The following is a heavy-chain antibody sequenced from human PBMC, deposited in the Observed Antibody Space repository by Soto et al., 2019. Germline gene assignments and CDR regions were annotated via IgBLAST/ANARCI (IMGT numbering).Heavy chain of an antibody. Sequence: PSETLSLTCTVSGGSISSYYWNWIRQPPGKGLEWIGFIYYSGSTNYNPSLKSRVTISVDTSKNQFSLKLSSVTAADTAVYYCARHRDGYLWYVDYWGQGTLVTVSS. CDR3: ARHRDGYLWYVDY. CDR1: GGSISSYY. J-gene: IGHJ4*02. CDR2: IYYSGST. D-gene: IGHD5-12*01. V-gene: IGHV4-59*08.